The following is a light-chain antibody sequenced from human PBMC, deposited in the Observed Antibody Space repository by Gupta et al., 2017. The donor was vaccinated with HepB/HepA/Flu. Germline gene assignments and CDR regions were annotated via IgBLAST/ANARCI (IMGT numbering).Light chain of an antibody. CDR2: LAS. J-gene: IGKJ1*01. CDR3: QQNGSSPRT. Sequence: LVLTHTLDTLPLSPGERATLSCRASQSVSSNYLAWYQQRPGQAPMLLIYLASNRATGITGWCSGSGSGTDFTLISSMLEPEDFAVYYCQQNGSSPRTFGQGTKVDIK. V-gene: IGKV3-20*01. CDR1: QSVSSNY.